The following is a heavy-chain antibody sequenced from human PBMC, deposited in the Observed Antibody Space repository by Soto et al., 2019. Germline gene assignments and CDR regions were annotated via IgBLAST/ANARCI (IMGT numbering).Heavy chain of an antibody. V-gene: IGHV1-69*13. CDR2: IIPIFGTA. CDR1: GGTFSSYA. CDR3: ACVGSSYYDSSGYGY. Sequence: SVKVSCKASGGTFSSYAISWVRQAPGQGLEWMGGIIPIFGTANYAQKFQGRVTITADESTSTAYMELSSLRSEDTAVYYCACVGSSYYDSSGYGYWGQGTLVTVSS. J-gene: IGHJ4*02. D-gene: IGHD3-22*01.